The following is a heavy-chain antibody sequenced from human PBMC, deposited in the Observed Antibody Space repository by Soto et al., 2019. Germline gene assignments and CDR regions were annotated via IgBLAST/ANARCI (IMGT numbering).Heavy chain of an antibody. CDR2: IYYSGST. D-gene: IGHD4-4*01. J-gene: IGHJ6*03. Sequence: SETLSLTCTVSGGSISSYYWSWIRQPPGKGLEWIGYIYYSGSTNYNPSLKSRVTISVDTSKNQFSLKLSSVTAADTAVYYCARTTARPYYYYYHMDVWGKGTTVTVSS. CDR1: GGSISSYY. CDR3: ARTTARPYYYYYHMDV. V-gene: IGHV4-59*01.